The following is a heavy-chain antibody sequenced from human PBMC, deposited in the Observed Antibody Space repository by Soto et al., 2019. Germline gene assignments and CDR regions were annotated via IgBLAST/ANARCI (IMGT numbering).Heavy chain of an antibody. V-gene: IGHV3-23*01. CDR3: AKDRGYSYGYTPTDE. CDR1: GFTFSSYG. J-gene: IGHJ4*02. D-gene: IGHD5-18*01. CDR2: ISGSGVST. Sequence: GGSLRLSCAASGFTFSSYGMHWVRQAPGKGLEWVSAISGSGVSTYYADSVKGRFTISRDNSKNTLYLQMNSLRAEDTAVYYCAKDRGYSYGYTPTDEWGQGTLITLSS.